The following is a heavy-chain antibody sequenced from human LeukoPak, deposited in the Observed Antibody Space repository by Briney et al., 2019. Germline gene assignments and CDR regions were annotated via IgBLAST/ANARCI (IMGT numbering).Heavy chain of an antibody. Sequence: ASVKVSCKASGGTFSSYAISWVRQAPGQGLEWMGGIIPIFGTAHYAQKFQGRVTITTDESTSTAYMELSSLRSEDTAVYYCARGGCSSTSCSVPFDYWGQGTLVTVSS. V-gene: IGHV1-69*05. D-gene: IGHD2-2*01. J-gene: IGHJ4*02. CDR2: IIPIFGTA. CDR1: GGTFSSYA. CDR3: ARGGCSSTSCSVPFDY.